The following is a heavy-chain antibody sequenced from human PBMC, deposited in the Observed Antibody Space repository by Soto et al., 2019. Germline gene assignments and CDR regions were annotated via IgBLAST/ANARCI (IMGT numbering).Heavy chain of an antibody. V-gene: IGHV4-31*03. CDR1: GGSISSGGYY. CDR2: IYYSGST. D-gene: IGHD3-22*01. CDR3: ARVTLWYDSSGYYAIPTYYYYGMDV. J-gene: IGHJ6*02. Sequence: SETLSLTCTVSGGSISSGGYYWSWIRQHPGKGLEWIGYIYYSGSTYYNPSLKSRVTISVDTSKNQFSLKLSSVTPEDTAVYYCARVTLWYDSSGYYAIPTYYYYGMDVWGQGTTVTVSS.